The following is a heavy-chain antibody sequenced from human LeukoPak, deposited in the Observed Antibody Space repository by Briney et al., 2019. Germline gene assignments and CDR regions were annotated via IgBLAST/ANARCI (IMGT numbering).Heavy chain of an antibody. CDR1: GFTFSSYW. V-gene: IGHV3-74*01. J-gene: IGHJ5*02. D-gene: IGHD2-2*01. CDR3: ARPHVPTASTNWFDP. CDR2: INTDGSTT. Sequence: GGSLRLSCAASGFTFSSYWMHWVRHAPGKGLLWVSRINTDGSTTTYADSVKGRFTTSRDNAKNTLYLQMNSLRAEDTAVYYCARPHVPTASTNWFDPWGQGTLVTVSS.